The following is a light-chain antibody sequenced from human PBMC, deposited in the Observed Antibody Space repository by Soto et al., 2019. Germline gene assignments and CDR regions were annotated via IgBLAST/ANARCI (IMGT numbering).Light chain of an antibody. J-gene: IGKJ4*01. V-gene: IGKV3-15*01. CDR1: QNIKSN. CDR2: GPS. Sequence: DIVMTQSPDTLSVSPGERATLSCRASQNIKSNLAWYQQKPGQAPRLIIFGPSSRATGIPARFSGSGSGTEFTLTISSVQSEEFAVYYCQQYNSWPLTFGGGTKVEIK. CDR3: QQYNSWPLT.